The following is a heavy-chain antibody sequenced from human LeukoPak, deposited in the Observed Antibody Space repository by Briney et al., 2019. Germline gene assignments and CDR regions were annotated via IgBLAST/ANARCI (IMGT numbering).Heavy chain of an antibody. CDR1: GGSTSSYY. Sequence: PSETLSLTCTVSGGSTSSYYWSWIRQPPGKGLEWIGYIYYSGSTNYNPSLKSRVTISVDTSKNQFSLKLGSVTAADTAVYYCARSYDFWSGYYDYWGQGTLVTVSS. V-gene: IGHV4-59*01. CDR3: ARSYDFWSGYYDY. D-gene: IGHD3-3*01. J-gene: IGHJ4*02. CDR2: IYYSGST.